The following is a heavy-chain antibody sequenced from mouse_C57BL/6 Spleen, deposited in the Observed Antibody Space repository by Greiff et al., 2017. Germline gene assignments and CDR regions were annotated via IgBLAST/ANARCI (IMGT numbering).Heavy chain of an antibody. V-gene: IGHV5-6*01. Sequence: EVQRVESGGDLVKPGGSLKLSCAASGFTFSSSGMSWVRQTPDKRLEWVATISSGGSYTYYPDSVKGRFTISRDNAKNPLYLQMSSLKSEDTAMYYCARLSLTGAYFDYWGQGTTLTVSS. CDR3: ARLSLTGAYFDY. D-gene: IGHD4-1*01. J-gene: IGHJ2*01. CDR2: ISSGGSYT. CDR1: GFTFSSSG.